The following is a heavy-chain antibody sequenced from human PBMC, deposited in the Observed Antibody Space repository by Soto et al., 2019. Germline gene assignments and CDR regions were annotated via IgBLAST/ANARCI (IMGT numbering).Heavy chain of an antibody. J-gene: IGHJ4*02. CDR3: EHRRPTHPFDS. CDR1: GFSLRTSGEG. Sequence: SGPTLVNPTQTLTVTCAFSGFSLRTSGEGVGWVRQPPGKALEWLAFIFGDGDKRYRPSLKSRLTITKDTSKNQVVLTMTNMDPVDTATDYCEHRRPTHPFDSWRQGTLLTVSS. V-gene: IGHV2-5*02. D-gene: IGHD2-15*01. CDR2: IFGDGDK.